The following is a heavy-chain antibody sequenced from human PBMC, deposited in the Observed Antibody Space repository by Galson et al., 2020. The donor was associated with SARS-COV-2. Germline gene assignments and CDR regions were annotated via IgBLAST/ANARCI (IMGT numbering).Heavy chain of an antibody. J-gene: IGHJ4*02. CDR1: GLTFNNYG. CDR3: SKGSQIFLITFGGGYLYY. V-gene: IGHV3-30*18. Sequence: WGTLRLTCTASGLTFNNYGMHWVRQAPGTGLEWVAYLTYEGSKKYYEDSLKCRFTISIDASTNTLYLQMNSLSADATAVYYCSKGSQIFLITFGGGYLYYWGQGTLVTVSS. CDR2: LTYEGSKK. D-gene: IGHD3-16*01.